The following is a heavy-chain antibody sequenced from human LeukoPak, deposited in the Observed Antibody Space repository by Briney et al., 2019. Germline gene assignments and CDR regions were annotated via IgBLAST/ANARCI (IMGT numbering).Heavy chain of an antibody. V-gene: IGHV1-2*02. CDR3: ARDASSNYYDSSGYDY. CDR2: INPNSGGT. Sequence: ASVKVSCKASGYTFTGYYMHWVRQAPGQGLEWMGWINPNSGGTNYAQKFQGRVTMTRDTSISTAYMELSRLRSDDTAVYYCARDASSNYYDSSGYDYWGQGTLVTVSS. J-gene: IGHJ4*02. D-gene: IGHD3-22*01. CDR1: GYTFTGYY.